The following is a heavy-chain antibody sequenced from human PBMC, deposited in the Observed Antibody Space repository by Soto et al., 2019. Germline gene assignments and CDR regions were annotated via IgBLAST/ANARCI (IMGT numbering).Heavy chain of an antibody. CDR3: ARRDGYNFDY. Sequence: EVQLVESGGGLVQPGGSLRLSCAASGFTFSSYAMHWVRQAPGKGLEYVSAISSNGGSTYYAYSVKGRFTISRDNSKNTLYLQMGSLRAEDMAVYYCARRDGYNFDYGGQGTLVTVSS. V-gene: IGHV3-64*01. CDR2: ISSNGGST. J-gene: IGHJ4*02. CDR1: GFTFSSYA. D-gene: IGHD5-12*01.